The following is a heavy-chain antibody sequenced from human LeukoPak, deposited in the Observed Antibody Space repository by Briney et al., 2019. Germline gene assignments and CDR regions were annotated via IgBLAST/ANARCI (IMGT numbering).Heavy chain of an antibody. D-gene: IGHD6-19*01. Sequence: GASVKVSCKASGYTFTSHDFNWVRQATGQGLEWMGWMNPNSGNTGYAQKFQGRVTITTNTSISTAYMELSSLRSEDTAVYYCARATVAGTSRQRGLGYWGQGTLVTVSS. CDR2: MNPNSGNT. CDR3: ARATVAGTSRQRGLGY. J-gene: IGHJ4*02. CDR1: GYTFTSHD. V-gene: IGHV1-8*03.